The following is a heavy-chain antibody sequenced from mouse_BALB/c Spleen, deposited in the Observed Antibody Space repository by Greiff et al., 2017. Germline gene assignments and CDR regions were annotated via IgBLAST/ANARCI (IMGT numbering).Heavy chain of an antibody. CDR2: ISDGGSYT. J-gene: IGHJ4*01. V-gene: IGHV5-4*02. D-gene: IGHD2-1*01. CDR1: GFTFSDYY. CDR3: ARVRGNDAMDY. Sequence: DVKLVESGGGLVKPGGSLKLSCAASGFTFSDYYMYWVRQTPEKRLEWVATISDGGSYTYYPDSVKGRFTISRDNAKNNLYLQMSSLKSEDTAMYYCARVRGNDAMDYWGQGTSVTVSS.